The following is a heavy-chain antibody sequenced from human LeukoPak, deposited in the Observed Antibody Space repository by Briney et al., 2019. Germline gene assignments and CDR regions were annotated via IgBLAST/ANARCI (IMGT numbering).Heavy chain of an antibody. V-gene: IGHV3-23*01. CDR1: GFTFSSYA. Sequence: GGSLRLSCAASGFTFSSYAMGWVRQAPGKGLEWVSAISGSGGSTYYADSVKGRFTISRDNSKNTLYLQMNSLRAEDTAVYYCAKVGSHVRLPEGFDYWGQGTLVTVSS. CDR3: AKVGSHVRLPEGFDY. J-gene: IGHJ4*02. D-gene: IGHD2-15*01. CDR2: ISGSGGST.